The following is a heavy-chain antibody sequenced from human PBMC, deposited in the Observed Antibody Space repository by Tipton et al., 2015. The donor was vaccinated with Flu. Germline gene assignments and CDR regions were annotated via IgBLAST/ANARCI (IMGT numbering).Heavy chain of an antibody. D-gene: IGHD2-2*01. Sequence: QLVQSGAEVKKPGSSVKVSCKASGDTFRNYAISWVRQAPGQGLEWMGWISGYSGNTNYAQRLQGRVTMTTDTSTNTAYMELRSLRSDDTAVYYCARPGGPAAINPFSCFDFWGQGALVAVSS. CDR1: GDTFRNYA. V-gene: IGHV1-18*01. J-gene: IGHJ4*02. CDR3: ARPGGPAAINPFSCFDF. CDR2: ISGYSGNT.